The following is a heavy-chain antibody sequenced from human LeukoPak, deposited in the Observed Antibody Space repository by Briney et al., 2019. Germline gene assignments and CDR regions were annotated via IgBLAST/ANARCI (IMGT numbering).Heavy chain of an antibody. D-gene: IGHD1-26*01. V-gene: IGHV3-23*01. J-gene: IGHJ4*02. CDR1: GFTFSSYS. Sequence: GGSLRLSCAASGFTFSSYSMNWVRQAPGKGLEWVSAISGSGGSTYYADSVKGRFTISRDNSKNTLYLQMNSLRAEDTAVYYCAKQRYSGSYYDYWGQGTLVTVSS. CDR2: ISGSGGST. CDR3: AKQRYSGSYYDY.